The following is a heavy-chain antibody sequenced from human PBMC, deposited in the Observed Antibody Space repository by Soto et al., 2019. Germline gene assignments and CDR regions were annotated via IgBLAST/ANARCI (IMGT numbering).Heavy chain of an antibody. V-gene: IGHV1-69*01. J-gene: IGHJ6*02. CDR3: TRRRWDGTRYFDWLVLPSSYYGMDV. CDR2: IIPSFGTA. Sequence: QVQLVQSGAEVKKPGSSVNVSCKASGGTFSSYAISWVRQAPGQGLEWMGGIIPSFGTANYAQKFQGRVTITADESTSTAYMELSSLRSEATAVYYCTRRRWDGTRYFDWLVLPSSYYGMDVWGQGTTVTVSS. CDR1: GGTFSSYA. D-gene: IGHD3-9*01.